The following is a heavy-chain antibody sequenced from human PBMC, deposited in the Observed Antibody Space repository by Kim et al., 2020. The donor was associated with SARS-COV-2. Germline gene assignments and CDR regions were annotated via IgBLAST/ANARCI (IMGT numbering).Heavy chain of an antibody. J-gene: IGHJ6*02. D-gene: IGHD2-15*01. CDR3: ARDIVVVVAASTRYGMDV. CDR1: GFTFSSYE. CDR2: ISSSGSTI. Sequence: GGSLRLSCAASGFTFSSYEMNWVRQAPGKGLEWVSYISSSGSTIYYADSVKGRFTISRDNAKNSLYLQMNSLRAEDTAVYYCARDIVVVVAASTRYGMDVWGQGTTVTVSS. V-gene: IGHV3-48*03.